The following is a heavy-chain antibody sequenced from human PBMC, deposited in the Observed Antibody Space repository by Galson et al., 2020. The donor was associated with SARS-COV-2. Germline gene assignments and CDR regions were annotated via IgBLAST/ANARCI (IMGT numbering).Heavy chain of an antibody. CDR1: GFTFTNYA. J-gene: IGHJ3*02. Sequence: QLGESLKISCAASGFTFTNYAIHWVRQAPGKGLEWVAVISHDGRIEDYADSVKGRFTISRDNSENMLFLQMDSLRADDTAGYYCARDVSGGACDIWGQGTMGTVSS. CDR2: ISHDGRIE. CDR3: ARDVSGGACDI. D-gene: IGHD1-26*01. V-gene: IGHV3-30*04.